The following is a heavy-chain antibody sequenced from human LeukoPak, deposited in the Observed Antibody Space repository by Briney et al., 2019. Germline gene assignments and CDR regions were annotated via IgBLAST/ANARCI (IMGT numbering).Heavy chain of an antibody. CDR1: GGSISSYY. V-gene: IGHV4-4*07. Sequence: SETLSLTCPVSGGSISSYYWSWIRQPAGKGLEWIGRIYTSGSTNYNPSLKSRVTMSVDTSKNQFSLKLTSVTAADTAVYYCSRDRYGSGSYYKSWFDRWGQGTLVTVSS. D-gene: IGHD3-10*01. CDR3: SRDRYGSGSYYKSWFDR. CDR2: IYTSGST. J-gene: IGHJ5*02.